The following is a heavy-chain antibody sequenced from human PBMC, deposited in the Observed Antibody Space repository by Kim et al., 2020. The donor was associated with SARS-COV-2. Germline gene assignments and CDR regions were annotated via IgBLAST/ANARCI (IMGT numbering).Heavy chain of an antibody. CDR2: T. J-gene: IGHJ4*02. Sequence: TKNPQKFQGRVTITRDTSASTAYMELSSLRSEDTAVYYCARRISGYYYDYWGQGTLVTVSS. D-gene: IGHD3-22*01. CDR3: ARRISGYYYDY. V-gene: IGHV1-3*01.